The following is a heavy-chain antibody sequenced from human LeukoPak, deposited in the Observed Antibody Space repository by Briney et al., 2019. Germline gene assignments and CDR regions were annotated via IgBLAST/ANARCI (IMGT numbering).Heavy chain of an antibody. Sequence: PGGSLRLSCAASGFTVSSNYMSWVRQAPGKGLEWVSVIYSGGSTYYADSGKGRFTISRDNSKNTLYLQMTSLRAEDTAVYYCARYGAVAGTAGESWGQGTLVTVSS. CDR2: IYSGGST. CDR1: GFTVSSNY. J-gene: IGHJ4*02. D-gene: IGHD6-19*01. V-gene: IGHV3-53*01. CDR3: ARYGAVAGTAGES.